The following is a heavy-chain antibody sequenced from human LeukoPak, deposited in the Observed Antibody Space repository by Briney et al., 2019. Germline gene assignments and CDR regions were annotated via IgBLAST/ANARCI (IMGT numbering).Heavy chain of an antibody. CDR2: ISSSGSTI. D-gene: IGHD6-25*01. CDR3: ARSATGGWFDP. V-gene: IGHV3-48*04. Sequence: GGSLRLSCAASGFTFSSYAMSWVRQAPGKGLEWVSYISSSGSTIYYADSVKGRFTISRDNAKNSLYLQMNSLRAEDTAVYYCARSATGGWFDPWGQGTLVTVSS. J-gene: IGHJ5*02. CDR1: GFTFSSYA.